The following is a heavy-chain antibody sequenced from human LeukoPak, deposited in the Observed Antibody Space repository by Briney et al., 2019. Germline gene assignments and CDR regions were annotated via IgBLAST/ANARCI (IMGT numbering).Heavy chain of an antibody. D-gene: IGHD6-13*01. J-gene: IGHJ5*02. CDR3: ARPRRIAAAPNWFDP. Sequence: ASVKVSCKASGYTFTSYDINWVRQATGQGLEWMGWMNPNSGNTGYAQKFQGRVTMTRNTSISTAYMELSSLRSEDTAVYYCARPRRIAAAPNWFDPWGQGNLVTVSS. CDR2: MNPNSGNT. V-gene: IGHV1-8*01. CDR1: GYTFTSYD.